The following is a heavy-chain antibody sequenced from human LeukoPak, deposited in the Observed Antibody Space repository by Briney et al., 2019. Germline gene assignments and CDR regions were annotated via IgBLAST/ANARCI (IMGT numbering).Heavy chain of an antibody. J-gene: IGHJ6*02. V-gene: IGHV1-2*04. D-gene: IGHD2-2*01. CDR1: GYTFTGYY. Sequence: GASVEVSCEASGYTFTGYYMHWVRQAPGQGLEWMGWINPNSGGTNYAQKFQGWVTMTRDTSISTAYMELSRLRSDDTAVYYCATSSTRHYYYGMDVWGQGTTVTVSS. CDR3: ATSSTRHYYYGMDV. CDR2: INPNSGGT.